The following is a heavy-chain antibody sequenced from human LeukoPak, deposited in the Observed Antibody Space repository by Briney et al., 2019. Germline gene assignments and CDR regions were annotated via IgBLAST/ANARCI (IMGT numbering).Heavy chain of an antibody. J-gene: IGHJ5*02. CDR3: AREIVVVPSAMGFDP. Sequence: ASVKVSCKASGYSFTTYYIHWVRQAPGQGLEWMGVINPGGGSTSFAQKFQARLTMTRDTSTSTVYMELSGLSSEDTAVYYCAREIVVVPSAMGFDPWGQGTLVTVSS. V-gene: IGHV1-46*01. CDR1: GYSFTTYY. D-gene: IGHD2-2*01. CDR2: INPGGGST.